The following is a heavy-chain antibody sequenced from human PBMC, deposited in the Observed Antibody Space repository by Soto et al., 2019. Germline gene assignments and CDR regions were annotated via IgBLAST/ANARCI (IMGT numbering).Heavy chain of an antibody. V-gene: IGHV1-3*01. CDR2: INPDNGNT. J-gene: IGHJ5*02. D-gene: IGHD2-15*01. CDR3: ARGIATGQHDP. Sequence: WASVKVSCKASGYTFTRYTMNWVRQAPGQRLEWMGWINPDNGNTKSSQKFQDRVIITRDTSASTAYMDLSSLRSEDTAVYYCARGIATGQHDPRGQVTVVPLST. CDR1: GYTFTRYT.